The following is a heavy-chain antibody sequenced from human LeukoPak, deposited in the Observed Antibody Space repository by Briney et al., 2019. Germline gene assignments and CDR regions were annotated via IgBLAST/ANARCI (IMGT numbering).Heavy chain of an antibody. CDR3: ARGLKRYYFDY. J-gene: IGHJ4*02. CDR1: GYTFTGYY. CDR2: INPNSGGT. V-gene: IGHV1-2*02. D-gene: IGHD4-17*01. Sequence: ASVKVSCKASGYTFTGYYMHWVRLAPGQGLEWMGWINPNSGGTNYAQKFQGRVTMTRDTSISTAYMELTRLKSDDTAVYYCARGLKRYYFDYWGQGTLVTVSS.